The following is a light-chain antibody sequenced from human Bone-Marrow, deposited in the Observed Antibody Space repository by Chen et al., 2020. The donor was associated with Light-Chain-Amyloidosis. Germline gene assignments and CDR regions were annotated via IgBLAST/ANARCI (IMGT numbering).Light chain of an antibody. CDR3: QSYEGSSQGV. V-gene: IGLV6-57*01. CDR1: SGSIATNY. CDR2: EDD. Sequence: NFMLTQPHSVSESPGKTVIISCTRSSGSIATNYVQWYQQRPGSSPTTVIYEDDQRPSGVPDRSSGSVDRSSNSASLTCSGLKTEDEADYCCQSYEGSSQGVFGGGTKLTVL. J-gene: IGLJ3*02.